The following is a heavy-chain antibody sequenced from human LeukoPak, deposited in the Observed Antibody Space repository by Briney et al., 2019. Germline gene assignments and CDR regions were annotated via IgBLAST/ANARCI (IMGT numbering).Heavy chain of an antibody. CDR2: IYPGNSET. J-gene: IGHJ4*02. CDR1: GYIFTGYW. CDR3: ARGRYCDSTSCQRFDS. Sequence: GESLKISCKGAGYIFTGYWVAWVRQMPGKGLEWMGIIYPGNSETRYSPSVQGQVTISVDNSITTAYLQWSSLKASDTAMYYCARGRYCDSTSCQRFDSWGQGTLVTVSS. V-gene: IGHV5-51*01. D-gene: IGHD2-2*01.